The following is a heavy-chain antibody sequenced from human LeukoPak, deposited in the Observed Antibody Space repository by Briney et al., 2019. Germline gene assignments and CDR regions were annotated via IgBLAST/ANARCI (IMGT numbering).Heavy chain of an antibody. D-gene: IGHD1-7*01. CDR1: GGSFSGYY. CDR2: INHSGST. Sequence: SETLSLTCAVCGGSFSGYYWSWIRQPPGKGLEWIGEINHSGSTNYNPSLKSRVTISVDTSKNQFSLKLSSVTAADTAVYYCARVPLYITGTTGWFDPWGQGTLVTVSS. V-gene: IGHV4-34*01. J-gene: IGHJ5*02. CDR3: ARVPLYITGTTGWFDP.